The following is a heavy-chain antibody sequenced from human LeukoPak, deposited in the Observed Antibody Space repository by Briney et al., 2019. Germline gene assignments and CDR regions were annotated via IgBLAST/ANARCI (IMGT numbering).Heavy chain of an antibody. D-gene: IGHD3-10*01. CDR2: IYYSGST. J-gene: IGHJ6*03. V-gene: IGHV4-59*01. CDR1: GGSISSYY. CDR3: ARVLPVRGHGGYYYYMDV. Sequence: PSETLSLTCTVSGGSISSYYWSWIRQPPGKGLEWIGYIYYSGSTNYNPSLKSRVTISVDTSKNQFSLKLSSVTAADTAVYYCARVLPVRGHGGYYYYMDVWGKGTTVTISS.